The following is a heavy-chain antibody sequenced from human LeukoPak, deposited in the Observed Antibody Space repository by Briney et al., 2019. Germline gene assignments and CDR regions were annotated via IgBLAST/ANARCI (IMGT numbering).Heavy chain of an antibody. CDR1: GVSISSGGYS. D-gene: IGHD3-22*01. V-gene: IGHV4-30-2*01. CDR2: IYHSGST. J-gene: IGHJ4*02. CDR3: ARGARTITMIVVVSNRGTRGEYFDY. Sequence: SETLSLTCAVSGVSISSGGYSWGWIRQPPGKSLEWIGYIYHSGSTYYNQSLKSRVTITVDTSKNQFSLNLSSVTAAATAVYYCARGARTITMIVVVSNRGTRGEYFDYWGQGTLVTVSS.